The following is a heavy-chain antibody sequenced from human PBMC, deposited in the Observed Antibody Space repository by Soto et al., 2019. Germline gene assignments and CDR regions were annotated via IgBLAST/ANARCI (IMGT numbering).Heavy chain of an antibody. V-gene: IGHV3-9*01. CDR1: GLTLRDSA. Sequence: EVQLVESGGGLEQPGSSLRLSFAASGLTLRDSAMPWVRQVQGGGLEWASGIYASGNVGYADSVMGRFTISRDVAKRSLYLQMNSLTTEDTASYYCVKDILAGGADVWGQGTTVTVSS. J-gene: IGHJ6*02. D-gene: IGHD3-10*01. CDR2: IYASGNV. CDR3: VKDILAGGADV.